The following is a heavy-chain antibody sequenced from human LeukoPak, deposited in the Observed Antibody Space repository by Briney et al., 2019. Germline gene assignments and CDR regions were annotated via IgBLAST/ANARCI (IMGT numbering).Heavy chain of an antibody. CDR3: ATDRDNSDWQKRFDS. Sequence: GGSLRLSCAASGFTFSSYAMSWVRQAPGKGLEWVSAISGSGGRTNYADSVTGRFTISRDNSKNTLYLQMNSLRAEDTAVYYCATDRDNSDWQKRFDSWGQGTLVTVSS. D-gene: IGHD2-21*02. J-gene: IGHJ4*02. V-gene: IGHV3-23*01. CDR2: ISGSGGRT. CDR1: GFTFSSYA.